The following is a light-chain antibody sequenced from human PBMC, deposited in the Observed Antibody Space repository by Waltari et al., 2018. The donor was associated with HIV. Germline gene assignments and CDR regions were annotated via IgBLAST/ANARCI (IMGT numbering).Light chain of an antibody. Sequence: QSALTQPASVSGSPGQSIPVSCTGTSSGVGGYNFASWYQQHPGKAPKLIIFDVFKRPAGVSERFSGSRSGNTASLTVSGLQAEDEADYYCCSYAGSRTWVFGGGTALTVL. CDR3: CSYAGSRTWV. CDR1: SSGVGGYNF. J-gene: IGLJ3*02. V-gene: IGLV2-23*02. CDR2: DVF.